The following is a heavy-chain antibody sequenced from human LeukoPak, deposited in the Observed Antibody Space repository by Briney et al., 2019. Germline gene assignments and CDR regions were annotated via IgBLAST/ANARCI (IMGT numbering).Heavy chain of an antibody. CDR2: INPNSGGT. V-gene: IGHV1-2*02. J-gene: IGHJ4*02. CDR3: ARDQESSSWYGKYYFDY. CDR1: GYTFTGYY. D-gene: IGHD6-13*01. Sequence: GASVKVSCKASGYTFTGYYMHWVRQAPGQGLEWMGWINPNSGGTNYAQKFQGRVTMTRDTSTSTVYMELSSLRSEDTAVYYCARDQESSSWYGKYYFDYWGQGTLVTVSS.